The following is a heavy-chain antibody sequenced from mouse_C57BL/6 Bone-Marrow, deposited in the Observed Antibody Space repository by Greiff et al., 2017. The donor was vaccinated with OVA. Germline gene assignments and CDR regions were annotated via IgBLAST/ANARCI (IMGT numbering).Heavy chain of an antibody. D-gene: IGHD2-10*01. J-gene: IGHJ2*01. CDR2: INPKYGTH. Sequence: EVQLQQSGPELVKPGASVKISCKASGYSFTDYNMNWVKQSNGKSLEWIGVINPKYGTHSYNQKFKGKDTLTVDKYSSTAYMQLNNLASEDSAVCNCTSPLPHIDYWGQGTTLTVSS. CDR3: TSPLPHIDY. V-gene: IGHV1-39*01. CDR1: GYSFTDYN.